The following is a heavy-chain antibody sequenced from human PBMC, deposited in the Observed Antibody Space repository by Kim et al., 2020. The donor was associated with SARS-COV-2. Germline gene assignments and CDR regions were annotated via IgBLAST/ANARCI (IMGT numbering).Heavy chain of an antibody. Sequence: SETLSLTCAVYGGSFSGYYWSWIRQPPGKVLEWIGEINHSGSTNYNPSLKSRVTISVDTSKNQFSLKLSSVTAADTAVYYCARVGSINWFDPWGQGTLVT. D-gene: IGHD1-26*01. V-gene: IGHV4-34*01. J-gene: IGHJ5*02. CDR1: GGSFSGYY. CDR2: INHSGST. CDR3: ARVGSINWFDP.